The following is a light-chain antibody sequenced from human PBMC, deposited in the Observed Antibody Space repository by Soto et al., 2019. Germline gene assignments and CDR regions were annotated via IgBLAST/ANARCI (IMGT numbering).Light chain of an antibody. CDR1: QSGSNNY. CDR2: GAS. J-gene: IGKJ2*01. Sequence: EIVLTQSPGTLSLSPGERATLSCRASQSGSNNYLAWYQQKPGQSPRLHIYGASNRATGIPDRFNGSGSGTDFTLTISRLDPEDFAVYFCQQYGSSPYTFGQGTKLEIK. V-gene: IGKV3-20*01. CDR3: QQYGSSPYT.